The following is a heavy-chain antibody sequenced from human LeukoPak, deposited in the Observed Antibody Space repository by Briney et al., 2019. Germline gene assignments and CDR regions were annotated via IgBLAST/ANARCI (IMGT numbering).Heavy chain of an antibody. V-gene: IGHV3-23*01. D-gene: IGHD6-19*01. CDR3: AREGKEQWLARDY. CDR1: GFTFSSYG. J-gene: IGHJ4*02. Sequence: GGTLRLSCAASGFTFSSYGISWVRQAPGKGLEWVSAISGSGGSTYYADSVKGRFTISRDNAKNSLYLQMNSLRAEDTAVYYCAREGKEQWLARDYWGQGTLVTVSS. CDR2: ISGSGGST.